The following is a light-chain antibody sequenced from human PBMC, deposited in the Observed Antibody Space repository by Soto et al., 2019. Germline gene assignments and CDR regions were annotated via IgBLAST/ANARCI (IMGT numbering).Light chain of an antibody. J-gene: IGKJ4*01. Sequence: DIPMTQSPSTLSASVGDGVTITCRASQNISVWLAWYQQRPGKAPKFLMYDASSLETGVPSRFSGSGSGTEFTLTIRSLQPDDSATYYCQHLNNYPLSFGGGTKVEIK. CDR2: DAS. CDR1: QNISVW. V-gene: IGKV1-5*01. CDR3: QHLNNYPLS.